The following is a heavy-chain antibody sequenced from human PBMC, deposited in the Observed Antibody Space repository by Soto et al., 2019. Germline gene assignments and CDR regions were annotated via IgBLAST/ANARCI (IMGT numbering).Heavy chain of an antibody. D-gene: IGHD3-9*01. CDR2: IYYSGST. CDR1: GGSISSSSYY. J-gene: IGHJ4*02. V-gene: IGHV4-39*01. Sequence: SETLSLTCTVSGGSISSSSYYWGWIRQPPGKGLEWIGSIYYSGSTYYNPSLKSRVTISVDTSKNQFSLKLSSVTAADTAVYYCARRPYYDILTGYYNHYFDYWGQGTLVT. CDR3: ARRPYYDILTGYYNHYFDY.